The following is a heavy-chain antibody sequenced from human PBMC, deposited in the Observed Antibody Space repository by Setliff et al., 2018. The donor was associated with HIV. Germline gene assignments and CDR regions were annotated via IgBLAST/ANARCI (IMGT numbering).Heavy chain of an antibody. CDR3: HSGYDTEEQSYFDY. CDR2: IHYYETQK. CDR1: GFTFNTHG. Sequence: GGSLRLSCAASGFTFNTHGMHWVRQAPGKGLEWLAFIHYYETQKRYADSVKGRFTISRDNAKNSLYLQMNSLRAEDTGVYYCHSGYDTEEQSYFDYWGQGTLVTVSS. J-gene: IGHJ4*02. V-gene: IGHV3-30*02. D-gene: IGHD5-12*01.